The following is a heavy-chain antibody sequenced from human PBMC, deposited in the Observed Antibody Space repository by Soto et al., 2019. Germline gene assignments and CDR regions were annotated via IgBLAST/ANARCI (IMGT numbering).Heavy chain of an antibody. CDR3: AREGGSVSPVGYFNV. J-gene: IGHJ2*01. CDR1: GGSISSGGYS. D-gene: IGHD1-26*01. CDR2: IFHSGST. V-gene: IGHV4-30-2*01. Sequence: QLQLQESGSGLVKPSQTLSLTCAVSGGSISSGGYSWSWLRQPPGKGLEWIGYIFHSGSTYYNPYLKVRVTISVDGSKNPFTLELRSVTAADTAVYYCAREGGSVSPVGYFNVWGRGTLVTVSS.